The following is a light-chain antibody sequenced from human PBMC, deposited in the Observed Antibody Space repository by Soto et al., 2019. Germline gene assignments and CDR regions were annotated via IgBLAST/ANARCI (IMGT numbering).Light chain of an antibody. V-gene: IGLV2-14*01. CDR1: NSDVGGYNF. Sequence: QSALTQPASVSGSPGQSITISCTGTNSDVGGYNFVSWFQQHPGKAPKLMIFEVNNRPSGVSNRFSGSKSGYTASLTISRLQAEDEADYYCGSHTSSTTRPFVFGTGTKVTVL. J-gene: IGLJ1*01. CDR2: EVN. CDR3: GSHTSSTTRPFV.